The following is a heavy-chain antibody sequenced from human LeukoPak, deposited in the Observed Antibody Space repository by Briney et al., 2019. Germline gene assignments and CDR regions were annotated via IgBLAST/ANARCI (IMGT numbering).Heavy chain of an antibody. CDR3: ARQRAAAGTGFDY. V-gene: IGHV4-59*08. CDR2: IYYSGST. CDR1: GGSISSYY. J-gene: IGHJ4*02. Sequence: SETLSLTCTVSGGSISSYYWSWIRQPSGKGLEWIGYIYYSGSTNYNPSLKSRVTISVDTSKNQFSLKLSSVTAADTAVYYCARQRAAAGTGFDYWGQGTLVTVSS. D-gene: IGHD6-13*01.